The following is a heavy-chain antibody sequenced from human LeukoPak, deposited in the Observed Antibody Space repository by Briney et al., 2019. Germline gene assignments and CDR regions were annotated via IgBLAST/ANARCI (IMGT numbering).Heavy chain of an antibody. CDR3: ARDLISPKKGYSGYVYGY. CDR2: INPNSGGT. Sequence: GASVKVSCKASGYTFTGYYMHWVRQAPGQGLEWMGRINPNSGGTNYAQKFQGRVTMTRDTSISTAYMELSRLRSDDTAVYYCARDLISPKKGYSGYVYGYWGQGTLVTVSS. CDR1: GYTFTGYY. V-gene: IGHV1-2*06. J-gene: IGHJ4*02. D-gene: IGHD5-12*01.